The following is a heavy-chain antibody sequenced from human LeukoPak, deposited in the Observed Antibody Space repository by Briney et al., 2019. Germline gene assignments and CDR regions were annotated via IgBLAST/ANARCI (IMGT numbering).Heavy chain of an antibody. J-gene: IGHJ4*02. CDR3: ARASANYDFWSDYSYFFDY. D-gene: IGHD3-3*01. V-gene: IGHV3-66*01. CDR2: IYSGGST. CDR1: GFTVSNNY. Sequence: GGSLRLSCAASGFTVSNNYMSWVRQAPGEGLEWVSVIYSGGSTYYADSVKGRFTISRDNSKNTLYLQMNSLRAEDTAVYYCARASANYDFWSDYSYFFDYWGQGTLVTVS.